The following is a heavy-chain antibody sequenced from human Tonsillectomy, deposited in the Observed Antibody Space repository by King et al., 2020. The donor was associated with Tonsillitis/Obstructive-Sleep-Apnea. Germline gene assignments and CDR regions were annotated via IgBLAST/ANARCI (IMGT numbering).Heavy chain of an antibody. V-gene: IGHV3-74*01. D-gene: IGHD6-19*01. CDR2: IKSDGSST. Sequence: VQLVESGGGLVQPGGSLRLSCAASGFSISNYWMYWVRQAPGKGLVWVSRIKSDGSSTTYAESVKGRFNISRDNAKNTLYLEMISLRAVDTAVYYCARGGPKVSTGYWGQGTLVTVSS. CDR1: GFSISNYW. J-gene: IGHJ4*02. CDR3: ARGGPKVSTGY.